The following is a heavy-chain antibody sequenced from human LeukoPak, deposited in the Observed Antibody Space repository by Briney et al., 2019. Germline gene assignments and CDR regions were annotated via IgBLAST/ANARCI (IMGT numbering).Heavy chain of an antibody. Sequence: GGSLSLSCSASGFTFSNYAMHWVRQAPGKGLEWVAVISYDGNNKYYADSVKGRFTISRDNSKNTLYLHMNSLRAEDTAVYFCARGDAAYYFDFWGQGTLVTVSS. CDR2: ISYDGNNK. D-gene: IGHD2-21*01. J-gene: IGHJ4*02. CDR3: ARGDAAYYFDF. V-gene: IGHV3-30-3*01. CDR1: GFTFSNYA.